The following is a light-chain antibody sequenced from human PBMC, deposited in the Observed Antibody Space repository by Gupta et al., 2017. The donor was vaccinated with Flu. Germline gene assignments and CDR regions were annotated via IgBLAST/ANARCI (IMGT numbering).Light chain of an antibody. V-gene: IGKV3-20*01. J-gene: IGKJ2*02. CDR3: QQYGISMCT. CDR1: QSVNTTF. CDR2: GSS. Sequence: GTLSLSPGERATLSCRVSQSVNTTFFKWNQPKPGQAPRLLLYGSSCRATGIPDRFSGSGSGTDFPLTIRRLEPEDFAVYFCQQYGISMCTFGQGTKLEIK.